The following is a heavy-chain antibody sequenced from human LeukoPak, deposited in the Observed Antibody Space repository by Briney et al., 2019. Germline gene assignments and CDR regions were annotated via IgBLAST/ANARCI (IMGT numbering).Heavy chain of an antibody. Sequence: PSETLSLTCTVSGGSITSYYWSWIRQPPGTGLEWIGYIYYSGTTNYNPSLKSRVTISLDTSKNQFSLKVNPVTAADTAVYYCVRSKSGAYGWFDPWGQGTLVTVSS. V-gene: IGHV4-59*01. CDR3: VRSKSGAYGWFDP. CDR1: GGSITSYY. D-gene: IGHD2-15*01. J-gene: IGHJ5*02. CDR2: IYYSGTT.